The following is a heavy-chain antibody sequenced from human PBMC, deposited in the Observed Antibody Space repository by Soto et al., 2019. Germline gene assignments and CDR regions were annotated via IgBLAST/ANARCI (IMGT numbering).Heavy chain of an antibody. CDR1: GGSISSSSYY. V-gene: IGHV4-39*01. CDR3: ARLSHSTKKEYYYGSGAGLGMDV. D-gene: IGHD3-10*01. J-gene: IGHJ6*02. Sequence: SETLSLTCTVSGGSISSSSYYWGWIRQPPGKGLEWIGSIYYSGSTYYNPSLKSRVTISVDTSKNQFSLKLSSVTAADTAVYYCARLSHSTKKEYYYGSGAGLGMDVWGQGTTVTVSS. CDR2: IYYSGST.